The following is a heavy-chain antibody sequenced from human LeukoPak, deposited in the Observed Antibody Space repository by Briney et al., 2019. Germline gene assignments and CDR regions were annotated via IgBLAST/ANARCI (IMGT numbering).Heavy chain of an antibody. V-gene: IGHV1-69*04. CDR3: ARDPGGSYYS. D-gene: IGHD1-26*01. CDR1: GDTFITYT. Sequence: SVKVSCKASGDTFITYTFSWVRQAPGQGLEWMGRVIPSLDVSNYAEKFQGRVTINADKSSSTTYMELTSLRSEDTAMYYCARDPGGSYYSWGQGTLVTVSS. J-gene: IGHJ4*02. CDR2: VIPSLDVS.